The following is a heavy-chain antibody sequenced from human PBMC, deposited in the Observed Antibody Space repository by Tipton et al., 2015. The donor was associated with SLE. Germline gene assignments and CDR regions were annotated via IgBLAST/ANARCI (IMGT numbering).Heavy chain of an antibody. J-gene: IGHJ4*02. CDR2: VRSDGKTT. CDR3: AKSRFLEWLTLDY. CDR1: GFTFSSYW. V-gene: IGHV3-74*01. Sequence: SLRLSCAVSGFTFSSYWMHWVRQAPGEGLVWVSHVRSDGKTTSYADSVKGRFTISRDNSKNTLYLQMNSLRAEDTALYDCAKSRFLEWLTLDYWGQGPLVTVSS. D-gene: IGHD3-3*01.